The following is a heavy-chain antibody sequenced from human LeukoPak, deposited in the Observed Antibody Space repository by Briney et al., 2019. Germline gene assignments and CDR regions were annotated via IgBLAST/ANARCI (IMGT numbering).Heavy chain of an antibody. CDR1: GGSISSSNYY. CDR3: ARLRVHYYDTSGYLDF. Sequence: PSETLSLTCTVSGGSISSSNYYWGWIRQPPGKGLEWNGTIYYSGSTYYNPSLESRVTVSVDTSKNQFSLRLSSATAADTAVYYCARLRVHYYDTSGYLDFWGQGTLVTVSS. D-gene: IGHD3-22*01. CDR2: IYYSGST. V-gene: IGHV4-39*01. J-gene: IGHJ4*02.